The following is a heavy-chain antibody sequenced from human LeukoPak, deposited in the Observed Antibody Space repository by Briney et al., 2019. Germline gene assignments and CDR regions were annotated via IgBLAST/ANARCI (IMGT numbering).Heavy chain of an antibody. D-gene: IGHD6-19*01. V-gene: IGHV3-48*01. J-gene: IGHJ4*02. Sequence: GGSLRLSCAASGFTLSSYWMIWVRQAPGKGLEWVSYISRSSSSIYYADSVKGRFTISRDNAKNSLYLQMNSLRAEDTAVYYCARTAVADYFDYWGQGTLVTVPS. CDR2: ISRSSSSI. CDR3: ARTAVADYFDY. CDR1: GFTLSSYW.